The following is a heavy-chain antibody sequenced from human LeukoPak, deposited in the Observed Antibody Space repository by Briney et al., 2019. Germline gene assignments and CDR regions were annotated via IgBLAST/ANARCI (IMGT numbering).Heavy chain of an antibody. CDR3: ARDRFNYYGSGSYGLFDY. V-gene: IGHV3-48*03. J-gene: IGHJ4*02. CDR1: GFTFSSYE. CDR2: ISSSGSTK. Sequence: GGSLRLSCAASGFTFSSYEMNWVRQAPGKGLEWLSHISSSGSTKYYANSVKGRFTISRDNAKNSLYLQMNSLRAEDTAVYYCARDRFNYYGSGSYGLFDYWGQGTLVTVSS. D-gene: IGHD3-10*01.